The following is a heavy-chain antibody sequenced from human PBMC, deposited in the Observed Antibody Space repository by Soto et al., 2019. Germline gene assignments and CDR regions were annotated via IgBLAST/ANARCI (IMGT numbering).Heavy chain of an antibody. J-gene: IGHJ4*02. Sequence: PSETLSLTCTVSGGSIDSYYWSWIRQPPGKGLDWIGYIYYSGSTYYNPSLKSRVTISVDTSKNQFSLKLSSVTAADTAVYYCARVRGVTYFDYWGQGTLVTVSS. D-gene: IGHD3-10*01. CDR2: IYYSGST. CDR1: GGSIDSYY. CDR3: ARVRGVTYFDY. V-gene: IGHV4-59*06.